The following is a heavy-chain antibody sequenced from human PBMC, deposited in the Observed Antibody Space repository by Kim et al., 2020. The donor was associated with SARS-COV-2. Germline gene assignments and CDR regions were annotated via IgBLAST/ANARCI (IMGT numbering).Heavy chain of an antibody. D-gene: IGHD6-19*01. CDR1: GGSISSYT. CDR2: IYYSGST. J-gene: IGHJ4*02. Sequence: SETLSLTCTVSGGSISSYTWSWIRQPPGKGLEWIGYIYYSGSTNYNPSLKSRVTISVDTSKNQFSLKLSSVTAADTAVYYCARDSGWFYYWGQGTLVTVS. V-gene: IGHV4-59*01. CDR3: ARDSGWFYY.